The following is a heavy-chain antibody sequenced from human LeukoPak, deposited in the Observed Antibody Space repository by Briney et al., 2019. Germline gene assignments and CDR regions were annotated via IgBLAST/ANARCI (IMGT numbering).Heavy chain of an antibody. J-gene: IGHJ3*02. V-gene: IGHV3-11*05. CDR3: ARGYGDYI. CDR1: GFTFSDYY. CDR2: LRSRSSYT. D-gene: IGHD4-17*01. Sequence: PGRSQRLSCAVSGFTFSDYYMSWIREAPGKGLEWLSYLRSRSSYTNYADSVRGRFTISRDNAKNSLYLQMNSLRADDTAVYYCARGYGDYIWGQGTMVTVSS.